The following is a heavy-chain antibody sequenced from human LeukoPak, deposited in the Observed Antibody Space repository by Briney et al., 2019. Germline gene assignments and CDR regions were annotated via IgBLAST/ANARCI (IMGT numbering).Heavy chain of an antibody. Sequence: SVKVSCKASGGTFSSYAISWVRQAPGQGLEWMGGIIPIFGTANYAQKFQGRVTITADESTSTAYMELSSLRSEDTAVYYCAIFEGYCSSASCYWVPFDPWGQGTLVTVSS. CDR1: GGTFSSYA. CDR3: AIFEGYCSSASCYWVPFDP. D-gene: IGHD2-2*01. J-gene: IGHJ5*02. CDR2: IIPIFGTA. V-gene: IGHV1-69*13.